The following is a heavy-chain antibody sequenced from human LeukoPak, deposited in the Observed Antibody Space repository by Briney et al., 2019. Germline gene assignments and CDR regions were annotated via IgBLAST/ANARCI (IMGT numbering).Heavy chain of an antibody. J-gene: IGHJ4*02. CDR3: TRDGGFLYYLDY. V-gene: IGHV3-49*04. CDR2: IRSKAYGGTT. CDR1: GFTFSDYA. Sequence: GGSLRLSCTASGFTFSDYAVNWVRQAPGKGLEWVAFIRSKAYGGTTEYAASVKGRFTFSRDDSKSIAYLQMNNLKAEDTAVYYCTRDGGFLYYLDYWGQGALVTVSS. D-gene: IGHD2-15*01.